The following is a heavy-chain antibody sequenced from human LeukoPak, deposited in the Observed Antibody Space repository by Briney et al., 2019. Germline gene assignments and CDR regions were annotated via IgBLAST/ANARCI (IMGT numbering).Heavy chain of an antibody. CDR3: ASFGYSGYDWHYYYGMDV. Sequence: GQSLRLSCVASGFTFPSYSMNWVRQAPGKGMEWVSSISSSSTYIYYADSVKGRFTISRDNAKNSLYLQMNSLRAEDTAVYYCASFGYSGYDWHYYYGMDVWGKGTTVTVSS. V-gene: IGHV3-21*01. D-gene: IGHD5-12*01. CDR2: ISSSSTYI. CDR1: GFTFPSYS. J-gene: IGHJ6*04.